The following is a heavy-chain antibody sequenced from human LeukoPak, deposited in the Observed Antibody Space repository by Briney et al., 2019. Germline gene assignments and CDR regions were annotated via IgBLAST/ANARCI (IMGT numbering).Heavy chain of an antibody. V-gene: IGHV3-21*06. CDR1: GFTFTSYN. CDR3: ARDPYSGNYGAYYYYYIDV. Sequence: GGSLRLSCAASGFTFTSYNMNWVRQAPGKGLEWVTTITSSSSYIYYADSVKGRFTISRDNAKNSLYLQMDSLRVEDTAVYYCARDPYSGNYGAYYYYYIDVWGKGTTVTISS. J-gene: IGHJ6*03. D-gene: IGHD1-26*01. CDR2: ITSSSSYI.